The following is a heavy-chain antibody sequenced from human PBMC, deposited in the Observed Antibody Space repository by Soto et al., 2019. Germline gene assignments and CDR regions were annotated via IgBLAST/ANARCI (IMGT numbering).Heavy chain of an antibody. D-gene: IGHD4-17*01. CDR1: GFTFSSYG. J-gene: IGHJ2*01. Sequence: QVQLVESGGGVVQPGRSLRLSCAASGFTFSSYGMHWVRQAPGKGLEWVAVISYDGSNKYYADSVKGRFTISRDNSKNTLYLQMNSLRAEDTDVYYCAKDHYTVTGNYWYVDLWGRGTLVTVSS. CDR3: AKDHYTVTGNYWYVDL. CDR2: ISYDGSNK. V-gene: IGHV3-30*18.